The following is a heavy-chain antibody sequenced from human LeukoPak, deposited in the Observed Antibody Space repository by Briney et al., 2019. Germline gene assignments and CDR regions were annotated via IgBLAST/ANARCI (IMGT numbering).Heavy chain of an antibody. Sequence: PSETLSLTCAVYGGSFSGYYWSWIRQPPGKALEWIGEINHSGRTNYNPSLKSRVAISVDTSKNQFSLKLSSVTAADTAVYYCARVGYGSGSRVDYWGQGTLVTVSS. CDR2: INHSGRT. V-gene: IGHV4-34*01. CDR1: GGSFSGYY. D-gene: IGHD3-10*01. CDR3: ARVGYGSGSRVDY. J-gene: IGHJ4*02.